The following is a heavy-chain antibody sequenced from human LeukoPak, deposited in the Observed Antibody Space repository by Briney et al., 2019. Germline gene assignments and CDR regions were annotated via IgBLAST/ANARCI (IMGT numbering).Heavy chain of an antibody. CDR1: GGTFSSYT. Sequence: GSSVKVSCKASGGTFSSYTISWVRQAPGQGLEWMGRIIPILGIANYAQKFQGRVTITADKFTSTAYMELSSLRSEDTAVYYCARGMPPSTSKVPLSYWGQGTLVTVSS. CDR3: ARGMPPSTSKVPLSY. J-gene: IGHJ4*02. D-gene: IGHD1-1*01. V-gene: IGHV1-69*02. CDR2: IIPILGIA.